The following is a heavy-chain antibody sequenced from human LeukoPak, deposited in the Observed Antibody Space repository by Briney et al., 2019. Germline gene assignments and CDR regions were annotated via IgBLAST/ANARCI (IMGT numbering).Heavy chain of an antibody. Sequence: ASVKVSCKASGYTFTSYGISWVRQAPGQGLEWMGWISAYNGNTNYAQKLQGRVTMTTDTSTSTAYMELRSLRSDDTAVYYCANRPRYYYGSGSWGAFDIWGQGTMVTVSS. CDR2: ISAYNGNT. CDR1: GYTFTSYG. CDR3: ANRPRYYYGSGSWGAFDI. V-gene: IGHV1-18*01. J-gene: IGHJ3*02. D-gene: IGHD3-10*01.